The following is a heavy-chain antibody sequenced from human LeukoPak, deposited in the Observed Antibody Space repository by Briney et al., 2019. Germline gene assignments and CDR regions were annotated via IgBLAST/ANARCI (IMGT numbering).Heavy chain of an antibody. CDR3: ARGSAFDGYCAARACNSAYFDH. V-gene: IGHV4-34*09. J-gene: IGHJ4*02. CDR2: VNYRGST. Sequence: PSETLSLTCAVYGDSFNRHFWSWLRQSPGRGLEWIGEVNYRGSTIYSPSVKTRVTVSVDTSKKQISLTLKSVTAADTATYFCARGSAFDGYCAARACNSAYFDHWGQGTPVIVTA. D-gene: IGHD2-2*03. CDR1: GDSFNRHF.